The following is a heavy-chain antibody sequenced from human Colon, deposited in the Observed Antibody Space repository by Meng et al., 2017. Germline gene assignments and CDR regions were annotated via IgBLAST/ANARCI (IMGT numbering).Heavy chain of an antibody. CDR1: GGSITNDNW. J-gene: IGHJ4*02. CDR3: ARDFHSTMTVFDS. D-gene: IGHD3-22*01. V-gene: IGHV4-4*02. Sequence: QWHLQGPGPGLVKPSGTLSLTCAVSGGSITNDNWWSWVRQPPGKGLEWIGEIFHAGNTNYNPSLKSRVTMSLDKSKNQFSLTLTSVTAADTAVYYCARDFHSTMTVFDSWGQGTLVTVSS. CDR2: IFHAGNT.